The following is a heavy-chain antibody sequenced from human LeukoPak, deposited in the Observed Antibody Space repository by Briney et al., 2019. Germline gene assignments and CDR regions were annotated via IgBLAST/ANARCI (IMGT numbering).Heavy chain of an antibody. Sequence: GESLKISCKGSGYSFTSYWIGWVRQMPGKGLEWMGIIYPGDSDTRYSPSFQGQVTISADKSISTAYLQWSSLKASDTAMYYCAGGLEYQLLSSDAFDIWGQGTMVTVSS. CDR1: GYSFTSYW. D-gene: IGHD2-2*01. CDR3: AGGLEYQLLSSDAFDI. CDR2: IYPGDSDT. J-gene: IGHJ3*02. V-gene: IGHV5-51*01.